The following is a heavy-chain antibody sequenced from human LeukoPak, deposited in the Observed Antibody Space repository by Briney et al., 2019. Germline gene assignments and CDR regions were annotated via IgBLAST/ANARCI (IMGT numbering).Heavy chain of an antibody. CDR3: ARAGNFRFDY. CDR1: GFTLSSYW. Sequence: GRSLRLSCASSGFTLSSYWVHWVRQAPGEGLVWLSRINPDGSIINYADSVKGRFTVSRDNAKNTLYLQMNSLRAEDTAVYYCARAGNFRFDYWGQGTLVTVSS. V-gene: IGHV3-74*01. J-gene: IGHJ4*02. CDR2: INPDGSII.